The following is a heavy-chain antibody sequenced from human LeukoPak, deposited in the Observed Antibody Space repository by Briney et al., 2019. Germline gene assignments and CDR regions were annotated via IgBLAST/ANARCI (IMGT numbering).Heavy chain of an antibody. V-gene: IGHV3-21*01. CDR3: AREWNSSAVSDY. J-gene: IGHJ4*02. D-gene: IGHD3-22*01. CDR2: ISSSRSYI. Sequence: GGSLRLSCAASGFTFSSYSMNWVRQAPGKGLEWVSFISSSRSYIYYADSVKGRFTISRDNAKTSLYLQMNSLRAEDTAVYYCAREWNSSAVSDYWGQGTLVTVSS. CDR1: GFTFSSYS.